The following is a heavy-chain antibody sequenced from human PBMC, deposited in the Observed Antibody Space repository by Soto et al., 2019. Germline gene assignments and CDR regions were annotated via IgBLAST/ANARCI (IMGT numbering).Heavy chain of an antibody. D-gene: IGHD3-3*01. CDR2: TYYSGST. CDR1: GGSIGRYY. J-gene: IGHJ4*02. V-gene: IGHV4-59*01. Sequence: SETLALTCTVSGGSIGRYYWSWIRQPPGKGLEWIGYTYYSGSTNYNPSLKSRVTISVDTSKNQFSLKLSSVAAADTAVYYCARVDYDFWSGYYGGGYFDDWGQGTQVNVAS. CDR3: ARVDYDFWSGYYGGGYFDD.